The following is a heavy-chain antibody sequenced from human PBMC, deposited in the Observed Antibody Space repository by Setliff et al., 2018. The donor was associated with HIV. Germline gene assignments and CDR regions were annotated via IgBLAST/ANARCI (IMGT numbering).Heavy chain of an antibody. D-gene: IGHD3-16*01. Sequence: GSLRLSCAASGFTFSSYGLHWVRQAPGKGLEWVAFIRYDGCNKNYADSVKGRFTISRDNSKNTLFLQMNSLRAEDTAVYYCAKDRDYISSRLTHFYYFGLDVWGQGTTVTVSS. CDR2: IRYDGCNK. CDR1: GFTFSSYG. CDR3: AKDRDYISSRLTHFYYFGLDV. J-gene: IGHJ6*02. V-gene: IGHV3-30*02.